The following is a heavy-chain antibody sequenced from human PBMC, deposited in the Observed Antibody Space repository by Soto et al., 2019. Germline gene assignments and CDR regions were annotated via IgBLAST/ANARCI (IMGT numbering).Heavy chain of an antibody. V-gene: IGHV4-59*01. Sequence: QVQLQESGPGLVKPSETLSLTCTVSGASISSDYWSWIRQPPGKGLEWIGFKHYSGNSNYNPSLRSRDNKSEDTSTNQVSLRLTYVTAADTAIYYCARGKVAMNILSDWGQGILVTVYS. CDR1: GASISSDY. D-gene: IGHD3-9*01. J-gene: IGHJ4*02. CDR3: ARGKVAMNILSD. CDR2: KHYSGNS.